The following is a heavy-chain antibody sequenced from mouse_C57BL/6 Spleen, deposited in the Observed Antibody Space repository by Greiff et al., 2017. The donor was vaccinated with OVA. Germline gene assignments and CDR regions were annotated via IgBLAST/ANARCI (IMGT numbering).Heavy chain of an antibody. Sequence: EVQVVESGGGLVKPGGSLKLSCAASGFTFSDYGMHWVRQAPEKGLEWVAYISSGSSTIYYADTVKGRFTISRDNAKNTMFLQMTSLRSEDTAMYYCARLGRSYYAMDYWGQGTSGTVSS. D-gene: IGHD4-1*01. CDR3: ARLGRSYYAMDY. CDR2: ISSGSSTI. CDR1: GFTFSDYG. J-gene: IGHJ4*01. V-gene: IGHV5-17*01.